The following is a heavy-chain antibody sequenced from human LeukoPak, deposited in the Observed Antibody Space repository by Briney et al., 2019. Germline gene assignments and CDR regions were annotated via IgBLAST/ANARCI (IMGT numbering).Heavy chain of an antibody. Sequence: APVKVSCKASGYTFTSYYMHWVRQAPGQGLEWMGIINPSGGSTSYAQKFQGRVTMTRDTSTSTVYMELSSLRSEDTAVYYCARDLGIVVVVAATPGVDYWGQGTLVTVSS. CDR3: ARDLGIVVVVAATPGVDY. CDR2: INPSGGST. D-gene: IGHD2-15*01. V-gene: IGHV1-46*01. CDR1: GYTFTSYY. J-gene: IGHJ4*02.